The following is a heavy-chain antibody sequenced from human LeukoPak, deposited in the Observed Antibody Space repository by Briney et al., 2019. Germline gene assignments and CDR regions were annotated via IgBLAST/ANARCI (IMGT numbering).Heavy chain of an antibody. CDR2: MNPNSGNT. CDR1: GYTFTSYD. Sequence: GASVKVSCKASGYTFTSYDINWVRQTTGQGLEWMGWMNPNSGNTGYAQKFQGRATITGNTSLTTAYMELSSLRSEDTAVYYCARRQYGSGSPLYYWGQGTLVTVSS. CDR3: ARRQYGSGSPLYY. V-gene: IGHV1-8*01. J-gene: IGHJ4*02. D-gene: IGHD3-10*01.